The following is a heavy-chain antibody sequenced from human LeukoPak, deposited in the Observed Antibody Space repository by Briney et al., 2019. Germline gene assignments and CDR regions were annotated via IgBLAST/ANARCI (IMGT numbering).Heavy chain of an antibody. CDR3: ARDRHYMSPGGVFDP. V-gene: IGHV3-30*03. D-gene: IGHD3-16*01. CDR2: ISYDGSNK. CDR1: GFTFSSYG. Sequence: GRSLRLSCAASGFTFSSYGMHWVRQAPGKGLEWVAVISYDGSNKYYADSVKGRFTISRDNSKNTLYLQMNSLRAVDTAVYYCARDRHYMSPGGVFDPWGQGTLVTVSS. J-gene: IGHJ5*02.